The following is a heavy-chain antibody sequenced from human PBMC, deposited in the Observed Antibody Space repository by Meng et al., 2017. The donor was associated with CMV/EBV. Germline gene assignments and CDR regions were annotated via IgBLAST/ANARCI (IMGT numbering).Heavy chain of an antibody. Sequence: GGSLRLSCTASGFTFGDYAMSWVRQAPGKGLEWVGFIRSKAYGGTTEYAASVKGRSTISRDDSKSIAYLQMNSLKTEDTAVYYCTRSPFGVVVWLDPWGQGTLVTVSS. CDR1: GFTFGDYA. J-gene: IGHJ5*02. CDR3: TRSPFGVVVWLDP. V-gene: IGHV3-49*04. D-gene: IGHD3-3*01. CDR2: IRSKAYGGTT.